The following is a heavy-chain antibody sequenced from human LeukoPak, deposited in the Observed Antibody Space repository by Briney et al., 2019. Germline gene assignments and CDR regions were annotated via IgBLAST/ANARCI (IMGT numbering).Heavy chain of an antibody. D-gene: IGHD2-15*01. Sequence: LETLSLTCTVSGGSISSSSYFWGWIREPPGKGLEWIGSIYYSGTTYYNPSLKSRVTISVDTSKNQFSLKLSSVTAADTAVYFCAYYCSGGSCHFDYWGQGTLVTVSS. J-gene: IGHJ4*02. V-gene: IGHV4-39*01. CDR1: GGSISSSSYF. CDR3: AYYCSGGSCHFDY. CDR2: IYYSGTT.